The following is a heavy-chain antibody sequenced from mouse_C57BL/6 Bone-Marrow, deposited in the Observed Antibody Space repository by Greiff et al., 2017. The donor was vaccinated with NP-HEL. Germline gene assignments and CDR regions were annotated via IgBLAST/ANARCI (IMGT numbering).Heavy chain of an antibody. CDR1: GFTFSDYG. D-gene: IGHD1-1*01. V-gene: IGHV5-17*01. CDR2: ISSGSSTI. CDR3: ASSSYGYFDV. Sequence: EVQVVESGGGLVKPGVSLKLSCAASGFTFSDYGMHWVRQAPEKGLEWVAYISSGSSTIYYADTVKGRFTISRDNAKNTLFLQMTSLRSEDTAMYYCASSSYGYFDVWGTGTTVTVSS. J-gene: IGHJ1*03.